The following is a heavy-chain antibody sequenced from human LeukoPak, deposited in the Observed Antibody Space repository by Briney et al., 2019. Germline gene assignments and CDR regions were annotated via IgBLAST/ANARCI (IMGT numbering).Heavy chain of an antibody. J-gene: IGHJ4*02. CDR2: TNPSGGST. CDR3: ARDRCSGGSCYLYYFDY. V-gene: IGHV1-46*01. CDR1: VYTFTSYY. D-gene: IGHD2-15*01. Sequence: ASVKVSCKASVYTFTSYYMHWVRQAPGQGLEWMGITNPSGGSTSYAQKFQGRVTMTRDTSTSTVYMELSSLRSEDTAVYYCARDRCSGGSCYLYYFDYWGQGTLVTVSS.